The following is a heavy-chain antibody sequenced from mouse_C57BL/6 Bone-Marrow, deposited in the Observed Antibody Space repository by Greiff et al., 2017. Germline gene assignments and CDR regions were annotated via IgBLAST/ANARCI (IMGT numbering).Heavy chain of an antibody. J-gene: IGHJ2*01. CDR3: AREGISTPFDY. D-gene: IGHD2-1*01. Sequence: QVQLQQPGAELVKPGASVKLSCKASGYTFTSFWMHWVKQRPGQGLEWIGMIHPNSGSTNYNEKFKSKATLTVDKSSSTAYMQLSSLTSEDSAVYYCAREGISTPFDYWGQGTTLTVSS. CDR2: IHPNSGST. CDR1: GYTFTSFW. V-gene: IGHV1-64*01.